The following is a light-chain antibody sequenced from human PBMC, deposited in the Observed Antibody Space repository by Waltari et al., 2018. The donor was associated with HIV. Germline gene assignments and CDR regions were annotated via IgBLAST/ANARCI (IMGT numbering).Light chain of an antibody. Sequence: QSVLTQPPSASGTLGQAGNISCFGSHSNSGSNTVNWYQHLPGAAPKLIIFRNHQRPSGVPDRFSGSQSGTSAFLTITGLLSGDEATYYCAAWDASLHVLFGGGTQLTVV. CDR1: HSNSGSNT. V-gene: IGLV1-44*01. CDR2: RNH. J-gene: IGLJ2*01. CDR3: AAWDASLHVL.